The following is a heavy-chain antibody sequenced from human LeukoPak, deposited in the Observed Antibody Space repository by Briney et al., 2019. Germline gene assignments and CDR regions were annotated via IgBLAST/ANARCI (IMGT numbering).Heavy chain of an antibody. V-gene: IGHV4-39*07. CDR3: ARGVLNDSSGYYPYYFDY. J-gene: IGHJ4*02. CDR1: GGSISSSSYY. Sequence: PSETLSLTCTVSGGSISSSSYYWGRIRQPPGKGLEWIGEINHSGSTNYNPSLKSRVTISVDTSKNQFSLKLSSVTAADTAVYYCARGVLNDSSGYYPYYFDYWGQGTLVTVSS. CDR2: INHSGST. D-gene: IGHD3-22*01.